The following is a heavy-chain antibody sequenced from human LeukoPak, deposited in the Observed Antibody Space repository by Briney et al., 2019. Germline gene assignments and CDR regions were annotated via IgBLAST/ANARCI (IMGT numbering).Heavy chain of an antibody. CDR1: GGSISSGGYY. Sequence: SETLSLTCTVSGGSISSGGYYWSWIRQHPGKGLEWIGYIYYSGSTYYNPSLKSRVTISVDTSKNQFSLKLSSVTAADTAVYYCARLGTGTTRGSFDYWGQGTLVTVSS. V-gene: IGHV4-31*03. CDR3: ARLGTGTTRGSFDY. CDR2: IYYSGST. D-gene: IGHD1-7*01. J-gene: IGHJ4*02.